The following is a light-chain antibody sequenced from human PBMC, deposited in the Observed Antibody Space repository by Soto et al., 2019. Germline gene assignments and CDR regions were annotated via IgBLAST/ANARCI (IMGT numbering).Light chain of an antibody. Sequence: DIQMTQSPSSLSASVGDRVTITCRASQSISSYLNWYQQKPGKAPKLLIYAASSLQSGVPSRFRGSGSGTDFTLTSSSLQPEDFATYYCQQSYSTPYTFGQGTKLEIK. CDR2: AAS. V-gene: IGKV1-39*01. CDR3: QQSYSTPYT. CDR1: QSISSY. J-gene: IGKJ2*01.